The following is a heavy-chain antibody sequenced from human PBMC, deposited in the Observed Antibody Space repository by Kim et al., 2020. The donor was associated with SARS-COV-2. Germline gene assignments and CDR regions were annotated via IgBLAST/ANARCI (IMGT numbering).Heavy chain of an antibody. V-gene: IGHV4-39*01. J-gene: IGHJ4*02. Sequence: SETLSLTCTVSGGSISSSSYYWGWIRQPPGKGLEWIGSIYYSGSTYYNPSLKSRVTISVDTSKNQFSLKLSSVTASDTALYYCARQGCSSASCYLVVGDWGQGTLVTVSS. CDR3: ARQGCSSASCYLVVGD. CDR1: GGSISSSSYY. D-gene: IGHD2-2*01. CDR2: IYYSGST.